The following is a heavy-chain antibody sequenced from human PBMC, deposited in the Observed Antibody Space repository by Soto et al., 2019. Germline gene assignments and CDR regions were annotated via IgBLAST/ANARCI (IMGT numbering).Heavy chain of an antibody. CDR1: GVIFSIYW. Sequence: GGSLRLSCAASGVIFSIYWMTWVRQAPGQGLEWVANIQQDGSEKNYVDSVKGRFTISRDNAKNSLYLQMNSLRVEDTAVYYCARVSGENDFWSGYYGNYYDMDVWGQGTTVTVSS. D-gene: IGHD3-3*01. J-gene: IGHJ6*02. CDR3: ARVSGENDFWSGYYGNYYDMDV. V-gene: IGHV3-7*01. CDR2: IQQDGSEK.